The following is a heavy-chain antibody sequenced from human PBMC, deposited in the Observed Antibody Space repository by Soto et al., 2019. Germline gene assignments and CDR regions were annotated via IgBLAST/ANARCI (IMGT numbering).Heavy chain of an antibody. D-gene: IGHD2-21*02. J-gene: IGHJ6*02. Sequence: QVQLQQSGPGLVKPSQTLSLTCTVSGGSISSDNYHWTWIRQSPGKGLEWIGYIYYSGSIFYNPFFKSRVTISVDTSKNQFSLQLSSVPAADTAVYFCAREDDGGDRDYYGLDVWGQGTTVTVSS. CDR3: AREDDGGDRDYYGLDV. CDR2: IYYSGSI. V-gene: IGHV4-30-4*08. CDR1: GGSISSDNYH.